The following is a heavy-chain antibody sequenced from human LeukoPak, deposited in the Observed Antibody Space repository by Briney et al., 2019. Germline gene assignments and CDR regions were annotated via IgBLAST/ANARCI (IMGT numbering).Heavy chain of an antibody. V-gene: IGHV4-38-2*02. J-gene: IGHJ5*02. CDR2: IYYGGST. Sequence: SETLSLTCSVSGYSISSGFYWGWIRQPPGKGLEWIGSIYYGGSTYYNPSLKSRVTISVDTSKNQFSLILSSVTAADTALYYCASSPQVGAASNWFDPWGQGTLVTVSS. D-gene: IGHD1-26*01. CDR1: GYSISSGFY. CDR3: ASSPQVGAASNWFDP.